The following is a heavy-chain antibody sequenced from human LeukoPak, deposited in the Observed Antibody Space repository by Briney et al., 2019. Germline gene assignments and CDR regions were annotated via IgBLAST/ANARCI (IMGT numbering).Heavy chain of an antibody. CDR2: ISYDESNK. V-gene: IGHV3-30*18. CDR1: GFTFSSYG. CDR3: AKDNPFDY. J-gene: IGHJ4*02. Sequence: GGSLRLSCAASGFTFSSYGMHWVRQAPGKGLEWVAVISYDESNKFYADSVKGRFTISRDNSKNTLYLQMNSLRAEDTAVYYCAKDNPFDYWGQGTLVTVSS.